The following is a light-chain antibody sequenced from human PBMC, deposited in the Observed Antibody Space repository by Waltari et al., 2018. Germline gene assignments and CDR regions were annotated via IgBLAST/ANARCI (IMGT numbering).Light chain of an antibody. CDR2: GSS. J-gene: IGKJ5*01. CDR1: QSVSSN. Sequence: EIVMTQSPATLSVSPGERATPSCRASQSVSSNLAWYQQKPGQAPRPLIFGSSSRATGIPGRFSGSGSGTEFTLTISSLQSEDFAVYYCQQYNNWLITFGQGTRLEIK. V-gene: IGKV3-15*01. CDR3: QQYNNWLIT.